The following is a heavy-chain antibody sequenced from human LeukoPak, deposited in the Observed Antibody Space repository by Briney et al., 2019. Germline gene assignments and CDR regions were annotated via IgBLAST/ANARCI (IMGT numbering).Heavy chain of an antibody. CDR2: IYYSGST. V-gene: IGHV4-39*07. CDR1: GGSISSSSYY. CDR3: ARSHSNYEDAFDI. D-gene: IGHD4-11*01. Sequence: PSETLSLTCTVSGGSISSSSYYWGWIRQPPGKGLEWIGSIYYSGSTYYNPSLKSRVTISVDTSKNQFSLKLSSVTAADTAVYYCARSHSNYEDAFDIWGQGTMVTVSS. J-gene: IGHJ3*02.